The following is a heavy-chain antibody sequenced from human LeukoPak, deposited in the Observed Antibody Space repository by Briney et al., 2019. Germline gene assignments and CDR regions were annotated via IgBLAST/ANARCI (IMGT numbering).Heavy chain of an antibody. V-gene: IGHV4-59*01. Sequence: SETLSLTCSVSGDSISSDYWSWIRQPPGKGLEWIGYIYFTGSTRYNPSLKSRVTISVDTSKNQFSLNLGSPTAADTAVYFCARGGVESTYDYWGQGTLVTVSS. CDR2: IYFTGST. D-gene: IGHD2-15*01. CDR3: ARGGVESTYDY. CDR1: GDSISSDY. J-gene: IGHJ4*02.